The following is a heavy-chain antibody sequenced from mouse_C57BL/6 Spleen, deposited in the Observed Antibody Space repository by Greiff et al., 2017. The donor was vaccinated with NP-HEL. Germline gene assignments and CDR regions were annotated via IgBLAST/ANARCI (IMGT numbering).Heavy chain of an antibody. D-gene: IGHD2-3*01. J-gene: IGHJ3*01. V-gene: IGHV1-19*01. CDR1: GYTFTDYY. CDR2: INPYNGGT. Sequence: EVQLQESGPVLVKPGASVKMSCKASGYTFTDYYMNWVKQSHGKSLEWIGVINPYNGGTSYNQKFKGKATLTVDKSSSTAYMELNSLTSEDSAVYYCADGYYVGFAYWGQGTLVTVSA. CDR3: ADGYYVGFAY.